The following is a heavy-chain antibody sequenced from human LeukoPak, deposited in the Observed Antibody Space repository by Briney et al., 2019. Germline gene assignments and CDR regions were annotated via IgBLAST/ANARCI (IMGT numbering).Heavy chain of an antibody. Sequence: GGSLRLSCAASGFTFSSYGMHWVRQAPGKGLEWVAVISYDGSNKYYADSVKGRFTICRDNSKNTLYLQMNSLRAEDTAVYYCAKGMREGGNWFDPWGQGTLVTVSS. CDR2: ISYDGSNK. CDR3: AKGMREGGNWFDP. J-gene: IGHJ5*02. V-gene: IGHV3-30*18. D-gene: IGHD3-16*01. CDR1: GFTFSSYG.